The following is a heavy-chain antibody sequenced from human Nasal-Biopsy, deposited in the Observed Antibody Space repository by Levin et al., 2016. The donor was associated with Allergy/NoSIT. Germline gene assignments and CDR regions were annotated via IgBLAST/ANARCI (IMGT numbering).Heavy chain of an antibody. D-gene: IGHD3-10*01. CDR1: GYFFSSFF. CDR3: ARSAMVRGRKGYHYSGLDV. V-gene: IGHV1-3*01. Sequence: ASVKVSCKTAGYFFSSFFIHWVRQAPGQGLEWMGWINAGNGNIKYSQKLQGRITITRDTTASTAYMELSSLRSEDTAVYFCARSAMVRGRKGYHYSGLDVWGQGTTVTVSS. CDR2: INAGNGNI. J-gene: IGHJ6*02.